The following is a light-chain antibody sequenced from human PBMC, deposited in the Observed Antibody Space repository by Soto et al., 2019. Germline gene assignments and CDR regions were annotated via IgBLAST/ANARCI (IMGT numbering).Light chain of an antibody. CDR1: SNDVGGYDF. CDR2: DIN. J-gene: IGLJ1*01. CDR3: CSYVGANNYI. V-gene: IGLV2-8*01. Sequence: QSALTQPPSASGSLGQSVTISCTGTSNDVGGYDFVSWFQQHPGKAPTLLIYDINRRPSGVPGRFSGSKSGNTASLTVSGLLTEDEADYYCCSYVGANNYIFGTGTKLTVL.